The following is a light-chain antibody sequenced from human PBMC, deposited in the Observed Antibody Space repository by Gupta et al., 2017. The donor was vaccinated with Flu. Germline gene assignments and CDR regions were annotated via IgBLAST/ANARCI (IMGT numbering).Light chain of an antibody. V-gene: IGKV4-1*01. Sequence: SLGERATINCKSSQSVLYSSNNKNYLAWYQQKPGQPPKLLIYWASTRESGVPDRFSGSGSGTDFTLTISSLRAEDVAVYYCQQYYSTRLTFGGGTKVEIK. CDR3: QQYYSTRLT. CDR1: QSVLYSSNNKNY. J-gene: IGKJ4*01. CDR2: WAS.